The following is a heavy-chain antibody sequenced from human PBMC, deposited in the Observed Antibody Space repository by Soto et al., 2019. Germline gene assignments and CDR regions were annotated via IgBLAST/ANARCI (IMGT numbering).Heavy chain of an antibody. V-gene: IGHV4-59*01. Sequence: PSETLCLTCTVSGGSISSYYWSRIRQPPGKGLEWIVYFYYSGSTNYNPSLKSRVTILVDTSKNQFSLKLSSVTAADTAVYYCARGGWKLFDYWGQGTLVTVS. CDR2: FYYSGST. CDR3: ARGGWKLFDY. CDR1: GGSISSYY. D-gene: IGHD6-19*01. J-gene: IGHJ4*02.